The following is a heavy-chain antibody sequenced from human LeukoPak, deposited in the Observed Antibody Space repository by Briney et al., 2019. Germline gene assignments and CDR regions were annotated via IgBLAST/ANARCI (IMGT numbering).Heavy chain of an antibody. CDR3: ARGMAVYWAIAARPGRDAFDI. D-gene: IGHD6-6*01. V-gene: IGHV4-34*01. CDR1: GGSISSHY. Sequence: SETLSLTCTVSGGSISSHYWSWIRQPPGKGLEWIGEINHSGSTNYNPSLKSRVTISVDTSKNQFSLKLSSVTAADTAVYYCARGMAVYWAIAARPGRDAFDIWGQGTMVTVSS. CDR2: INHSGST. J-gene: IGHJ3*02.